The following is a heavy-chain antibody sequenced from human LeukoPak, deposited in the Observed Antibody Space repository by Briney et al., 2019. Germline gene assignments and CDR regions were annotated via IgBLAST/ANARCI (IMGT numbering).Heavy chain of an antibody. CDR3: AKDGSSWYATTSTSTDY. Sequence: GGSLRLSCAASGFTFSSYGMHWVRQAPGKGLEWVAFIRYDGSNKYYADSVKGLFTISRDNSKNTLYLQMNSLRAEDTAVYYCAKDGSSWYATTSTSTDYWGQGTLVTVSS. CDR2: IRYDGSNK. J-gene: IGHJ4*02. CDR1: GFTFSSYG. D-gene: IGHD6-13*01. V-gene: IGHV3-30*02.